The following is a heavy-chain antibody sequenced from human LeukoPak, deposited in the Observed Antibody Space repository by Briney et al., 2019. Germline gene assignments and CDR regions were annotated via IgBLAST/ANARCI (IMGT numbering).Heavy chain of an antibody. J-gene: IGHJ4*02. CDR1: GGSISSTTYY. CDR3: ARDGYDYVWGPFDY. CDR2: IYYSGST. Sequence: PSETLSLTCTVSGGSISSTTYYWGWIRQPPGKGLEWIGSIYYSGSTNYNPSLKSRVTMSVDTSKNQFSLKLSSVTAADTAVYYCARDGYDYVWGPFDYWGQGTLVTVSS. V-gene: IGHV4-39*07. D-gene: IGHD3-16*01.